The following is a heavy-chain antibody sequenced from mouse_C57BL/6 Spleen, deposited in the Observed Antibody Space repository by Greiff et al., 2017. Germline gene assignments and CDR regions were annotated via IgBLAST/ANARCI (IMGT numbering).Heavy chain of an antibody. Sequence: EVKLMESEGGLVQPGSSMKLSCTASGFTFSDYYMAWVRQVPEKGLEWVANINYDGSSTYYLDSLKSRFILSRDNAKNILYLQMSSLKSEDTATYYGARSYSAMDYWGQGTSVTVSS. CDR2: INYDGSST. CDR3: ARSYSAMDY. J-gene: IGHJ4*01. CDR1: GFTFSDYY. V-gene: IGHV5-16*01. D-gene: IGHD2-10*01.